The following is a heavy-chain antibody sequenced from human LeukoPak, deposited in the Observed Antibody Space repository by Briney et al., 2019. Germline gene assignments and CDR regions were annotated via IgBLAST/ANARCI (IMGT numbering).Heavy chain of an antibody. V-gene: IGHV4-34*01. CDR2: INHSGST. CDR3: ARSHSGSYYPFDY. CDR1: GGSFSGYY. J-gene: IGHJ4*02. D-gene: IGHD1-26*01. Sequence: SETLSLTCAVYGGSFSGYYWSWIRQPPGKGLEWIGEINHSGSTNYNPSLKSRVTISVDTSKNQFSLKLSSVTAADTAVYYCARSHSGSYYPFDYWGQGTLVTVSS.